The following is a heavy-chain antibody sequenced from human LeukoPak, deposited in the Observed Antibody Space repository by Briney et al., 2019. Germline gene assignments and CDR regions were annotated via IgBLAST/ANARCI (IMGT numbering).Heavy chain of an antibody. J-gene: IGHJ4*02. V-gene: IGHV3-23*01. CDR2: ISGSGGST. Sequence: GGSLRLSCAASGFIFSSYAMSWVRQAPGKGLEWVSTISGSGGSTYYADSVKGRFTISRDNSKNTVYLQMNSLKTEDTAVYYCADLGATLWGQGTLVTVSS. CDR3: ADLGATL. D-gene: IGHD1-26*01. CDR1: GFIFSSYA.